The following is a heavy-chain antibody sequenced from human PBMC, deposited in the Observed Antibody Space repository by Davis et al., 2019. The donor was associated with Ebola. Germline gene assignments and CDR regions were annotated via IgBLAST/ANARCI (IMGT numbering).Heavy chain of an antibody. J-gene: IGHJ4*02. CDR3: AKDRVSGTTPGYFDY. D-gene: IGHD1-1*01. CDR2: ISYDGSNK. CDR1: GFTFSSYG. Sequence: GESLKISCAASGFTFSSYGMHWVRQAPGKGLEWVAVISYDGSNKYYADSVKGRFTISRDNSKNTLYLQMNSLRAEDTAVYYCAKDRVSGTTPGYFDYWGQGTLVTVSS. V-gene: IGHV3-30*12.